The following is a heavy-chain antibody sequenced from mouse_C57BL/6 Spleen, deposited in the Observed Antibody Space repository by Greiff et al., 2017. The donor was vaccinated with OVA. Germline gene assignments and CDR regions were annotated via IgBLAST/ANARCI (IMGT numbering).Heavy chain of an antibody. CDR3: ARSHYYGSSYGAY. J-gene: IGHJ3*01. Sequence: EVKLMESGAELVKPGASVKLSCTASGFNIKDYYMHWVKQRTEQGLEWIGRIDPEDGATKYAPKFQGKATITADTSSNTAYLQLSSLTSEDTAVYYCARSHYYGSSYGAYWGQGTLVTVSA. CDR1: GFNIKDYY. CDR2: IDPEDGAT. D-gene: IGHD1-1*01. V-gene: IGHV14-2*01.